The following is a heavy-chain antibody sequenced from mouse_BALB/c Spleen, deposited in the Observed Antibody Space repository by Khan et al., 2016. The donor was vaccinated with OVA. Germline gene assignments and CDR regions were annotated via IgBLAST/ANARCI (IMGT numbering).Heavy chain of an antibody. D-gene: IGHD1-1*01. CDR1: GYSITSNYA. CDR3: AIKTYYGYAVDY. Sequence: EVELVESGPGLVKPSQSLSLTCTVTGYSITSNYAWNWIRQFPGNKLEWMGYISYSGSTSYNPSLKSRLSNTRDTSKNQFILQLNSVTTQVTATYFCAIKTYYGYAVDYWGQGTSLTVSS. CDR2: ISYSGST. J-gene: IGHJ4*01. V-gene: IGHV3-2*02.